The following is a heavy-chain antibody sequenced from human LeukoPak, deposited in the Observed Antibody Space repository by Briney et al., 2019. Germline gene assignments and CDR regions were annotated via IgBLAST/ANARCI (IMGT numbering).Heavy chain of an antibody. V-gene: IGHV3-21*01. CDR1: GLTFSSSW. D-gene: IGHD1-1*01. CDR2: INSGSTYT. CDR3: ARSLTTLTYEGY. J-gene: IGHJ4*02. Sequence: TGGSLRLSCAVSGLTFSSSWMNWVRQAPGKGLEWVSSINSGSTYTYYTESVKGRFTVSRDNAKNSLFLQMNSLRAEDTAIYYCARSLTTLTYEGYWGQGTLVTVSS.